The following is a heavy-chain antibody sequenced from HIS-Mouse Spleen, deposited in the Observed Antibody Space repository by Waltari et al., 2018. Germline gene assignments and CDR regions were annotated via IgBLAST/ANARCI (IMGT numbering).Heavy chain of an antibody. CDR1: GYTFSGYY. CDR2: INPNSGGT. J-gene: IGHJ3*02. CDR3: ARDSPTQLGGDAFDI. D-gene: IGHD3-10*01. Sequence: LQLVQSGAVVTKPGASVKVSCKASGYTFSGYYSHWVRQAPEHGLEWMGWINPNSGGTNYAQKFQGRVTMTRDTSISTAYMELGRLRSDDTAVYYCARDSPTQLGGDAFDIWGQGTMVTVSS. V-gene: IGHV1-2*02.